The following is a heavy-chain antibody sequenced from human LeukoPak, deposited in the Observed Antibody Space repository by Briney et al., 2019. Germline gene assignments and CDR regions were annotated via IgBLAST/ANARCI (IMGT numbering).Heavy chain of an antibody. CDR2: IYSSGII. CDR1: GGSISSYY. Sequence: PSETLSLTCTVSGGSISSYYWSWIRQPAGKAPEWIGRIYSSGIINYNPSLKSRVTMSLDNSKNQLSLKLSYVTAADTAVYCARDTGKSGYPDYWGQGPLVTVSS. CDR3: ARDTGKSGYPDY. V-gene: IGHV4-4*07. J-gene: IGHJ4*02. D-gene: IGHD3-3*01.